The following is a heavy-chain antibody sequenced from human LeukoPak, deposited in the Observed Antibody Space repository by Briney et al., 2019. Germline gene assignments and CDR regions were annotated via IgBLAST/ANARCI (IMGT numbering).Heavy chain of an antibody. CDR3: VGSRDGYNLRTDY. D-gene: IGHD5-24*01. V-gene: IGHV4-31*03. CDR2: IYYSGGT. Sequence: PSETLSLTCTVSGGSISSGGYYWSWIRQHPGKGLEWIGYIYYSGGTYYNPSLKSRVTISVDTSKNQFSLKLSSVTAADTAVYYCVGSRDGYNLRTDYWGQGTLVTVSS. CDR1: GGSISSGGYY. J-gene: IGHJ4*02.